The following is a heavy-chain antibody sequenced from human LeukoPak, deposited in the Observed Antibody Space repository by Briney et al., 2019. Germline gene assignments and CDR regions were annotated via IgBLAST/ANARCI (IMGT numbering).Heavy chain of an antibody. J-gene: IGHJ4*02. CDR1: GYTFTDYF. CDR3: ARDPGYSSPRGDY. Sequence: ASVKVSCKASGYTFTDYFMHWVREAPGQGLEWMGWINPNSGGTHYAQKFQGRVTMTRDTSISTAYMELSRLRSDDTAVYYCARDPGYSSPRGDYWGQGTLVTVSS. CDR2: INPNSGGT. D-gene: IGHD5-18*01. V-gene: IGHV1-2*02.